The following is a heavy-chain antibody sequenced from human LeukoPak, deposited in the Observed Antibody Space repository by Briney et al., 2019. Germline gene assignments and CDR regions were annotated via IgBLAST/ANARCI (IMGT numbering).Heavy chain of an antibody. J-gene: IGHJ4*02. CDR1: GGSFSGYY. Sequence: SETLSLTCAVYGGSFSGYYWSWIRQPPGKGLEWIGEINHSGSTNYNPSLKSRVTISVDTSKNQFSLKLSSVTAADTAVYYCARAEAGTYYYDSSGYLLDYWGQGTLVTVSS. D-gene: IGHD3-22*01. CDR3: ARAEAGTYYYDSSGYLLDY. V-gene: IGHV4-34*01. CDR2: INHSGST.